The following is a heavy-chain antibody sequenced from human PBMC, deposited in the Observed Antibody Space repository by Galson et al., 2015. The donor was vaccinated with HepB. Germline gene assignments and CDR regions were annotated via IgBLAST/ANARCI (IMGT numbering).Heavy chain of an antibody. Sequence: SETLSLTCAVYGGSFSGYYWSWIRQPPGKGLEWIGEINHSGSTNYNPSLKSRVTISVDTSKNQFSLKLSSVTAADTAVYYCARAFTGTYGSGSPLYNWFDPWGQGTLVTVSS. J-gene: IGHJ5*02. CDR2: INHSGST. V-gene: IGHV4-34*01. D-gene: IGHD3-10*01. CDR1: GGSFSGYY. CDR3: ARAFTGTYGSGSPLYNWFDP.